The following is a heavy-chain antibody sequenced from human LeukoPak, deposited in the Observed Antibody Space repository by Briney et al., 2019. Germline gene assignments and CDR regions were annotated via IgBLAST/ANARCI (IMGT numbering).Heavy chain of an antibody. Sequence: GGSLRLSCAASGFTFSSYAMHWVRQAPGKGLEWVAVISYDGSNKYYADSVKGRFTISRDNSKNTLYLQMNSLRAEDTAVYYCARDGSGWYHPILYHFDYWGQGTLVTVSS. CDR3: ARDGSGWYHPILYHFDY. V-gene: IGHV3-30-3*01. D-gene: IGHD6-19*01. CDR2: ISYDGSNK. J-gene: IGHJ4*02. CDR1: GFTFSSYA.